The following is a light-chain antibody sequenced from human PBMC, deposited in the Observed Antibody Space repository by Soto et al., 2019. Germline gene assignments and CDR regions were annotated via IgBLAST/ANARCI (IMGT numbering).Light chain of an antibody. CDR2: EVS. CDR1: SSDISIYNY. V-gene: IGLV2-14*01. J-gene: IGLJ1*01. Sequence: SVLTQPASVSGSPGQSITISCTGISSDISIYNYVSWYQQHPGKAPKLIIYEVSNRPSGISNRFSGAKSGNTASLTISGLQVADEADYYCCSYTSSTNYVFGAGTKVTVL. CDR3: CSYTSSTNYV.